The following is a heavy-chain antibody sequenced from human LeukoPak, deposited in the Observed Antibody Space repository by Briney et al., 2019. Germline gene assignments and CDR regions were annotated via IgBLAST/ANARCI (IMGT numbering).Heavy chain of an antibody. Sequence: GGSLRLSCAASGFTFSSYAMHWVRQAPGKGLEWVAVISYDGSNKYYADSVKGRFTISRDNSKNTLYLQMNSLRAEDTAVYYCAKTSWDFWPPTDWGQGTLVTVSS. CDR1: GFTFSSYA. CDR2: ISYDGSNK. V-gene: IGHV3-30*04. J-gene: IGHJ4*02. D-gene: IGHD1-1*01. CDR3: AKTSWDFWPPTD.